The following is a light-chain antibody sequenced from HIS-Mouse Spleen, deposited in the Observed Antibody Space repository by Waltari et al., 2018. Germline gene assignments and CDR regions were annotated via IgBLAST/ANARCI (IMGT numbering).Light chain of an antibody. CDR3: CSYADVV. V-gene: IGLV2-23*01. Sequence: QSALTQPASVSGSPGQSITISCTGTSRDVGSYNLVPWYQQHPVKAPKLMIYEGSTRPSGVSNRFSGSKSGNTASLTISGLQAEDEADYYCCSYADVVFGGGTKLTVL. CDR2: EGS. CDR1: SRDVGSYNL. J-gene: IGLJ2*01.